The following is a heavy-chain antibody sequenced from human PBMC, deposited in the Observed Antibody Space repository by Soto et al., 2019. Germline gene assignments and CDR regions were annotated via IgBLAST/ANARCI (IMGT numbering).Heavy chain of an antibody. CDR1: GGSISSYY. J-gene: IGHJ5*02. CDR3: ARDYLWSGFDT. CDR2: IYYSGSA. Sequence: SETLSLTCIVSGGSISSYYWSWIRQPPGKRLEWIGFIYYSGSANYNPSLKSRVTISVDTSRNLFSLKLTSVTAADTAVYYCARDYLWSGFDTWGQGIMVTVSS. D-gene: IGHD2-21*01. V-gene: IGHV4-59*01.